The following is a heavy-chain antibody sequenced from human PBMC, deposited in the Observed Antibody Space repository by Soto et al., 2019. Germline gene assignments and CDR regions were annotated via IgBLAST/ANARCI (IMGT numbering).Heavy chain of an antibody. CDR3: ARVIVVVPAAIISPYSPLDV. Sequence: SVKVSCKASGGTFSSYDISWVRQAPGQGLEWMGGIIPIFGTANYAQKFQGRVTITADESTSTAYMELSSLRSEDTAVYYCARVIVVVPAAIISPYSPLDVWGQGTTVTVSS. J-gene: IGHJ6*02. CDR2: IIPIFGTA. CDR1: GGTFSSYD. V-gene: IGHV1-69*13. D-gene: IGHD2-2*02.